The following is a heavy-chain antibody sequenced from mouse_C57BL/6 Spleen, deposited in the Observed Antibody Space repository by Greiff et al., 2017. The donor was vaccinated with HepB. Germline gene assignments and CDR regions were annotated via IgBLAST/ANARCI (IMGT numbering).Heavy chain of an antibody. D-gene: IGHD2-3*01. Sequence: QVHVKQSGPELVKPGASVKISCKASGYAFSSSWMNWVKQRPGKGLEWIGRIYPGDGDTNYNGKFKGKATLTADKSSSTAYMQLSSLTSEDSAVYFCARLGYDGYYALDYWGQGTTLTVSS. CDR1: GYAFSSSW. CDR3: ARLGYDGYYALDY. V-gene: IGHV1-82*01. CDR2: IYPGDGDT. J-gene: IGHJ2*01.